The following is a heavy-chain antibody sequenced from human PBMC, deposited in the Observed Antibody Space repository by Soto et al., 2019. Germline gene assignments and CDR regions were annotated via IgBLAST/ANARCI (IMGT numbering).Heavy chain of an antibody. J-gene: IGHJ4*02. CDR1: GFTFSSYW. D-gene: IGHD4-4*01. CDR2: INSDGSGT. CDR3: ARSNSVVDY. Sequence: GSLRLSCAASGFTFSSYWMHWVRQAPGKGLVWVARINSDGSGTSYAGSVRGRFTISRDNAQNTLYLQMNSLRGEDTAVYYCARSNSVVDYWGQGTLVTVSS. V-gene: IGHV3-74*01.